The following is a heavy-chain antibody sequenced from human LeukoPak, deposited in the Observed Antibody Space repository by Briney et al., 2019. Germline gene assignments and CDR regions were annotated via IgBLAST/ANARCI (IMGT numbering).Heavy chain of an antibody. V-gene: IGHV4-39*01. D-gene: IGHD3-22*01. CDR1: GGSISSSSYY. J-gene: IGHJ4*02. CDR3: ARLIQGYYYDSSGYLL. Sequence: PSETLSLTCTVSGGSISSSSYYWGWIRQPPGKGLEWIGSIYYSGSTYYNPSLKSRVTISVDTSKNQFSLKLSSVTAADTAVYYCARLIQGYYYDSSGYLLWGQGTLVTASS. CDR2: IYYSGST.